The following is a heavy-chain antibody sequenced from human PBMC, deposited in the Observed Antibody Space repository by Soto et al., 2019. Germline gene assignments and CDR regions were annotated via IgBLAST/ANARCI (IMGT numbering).Heavy chain of an antibody. CDR2: IYYSGST. V-gene: IGHV4-31*03. CDR3: ARCGKSSSPVGMLRFDH. J-gene: IGHJ5*02. Sequence: PSETLSLTCTFSGGSISSGVYYWSWIRQHPGKGLEWIGYIYYSGSTYYNPSLKSRVTISVDTSKNQFSLKLSSVTAADTAVYYCARCGKSSSPVGMLRFDHWGKRTAGTV. CDR1: GGSISSGVYY. D-gene: IGHD6-6*01.